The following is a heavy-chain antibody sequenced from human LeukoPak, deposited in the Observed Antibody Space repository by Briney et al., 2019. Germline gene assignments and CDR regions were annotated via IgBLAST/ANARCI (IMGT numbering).Heavy chain of an antibody. D-gene: IGHD3-16*01. CDR3: ARDGGTYTFDY. CDR2: INHSGST. J-gene: IGHJ4*02. V-gene: IGHV4-34*01. CDR1: GGSFSGYY. Sequence: SETLSLTCAVYGGSFSGYYWSWIRQPPGKGLEWIGEINHSGSTNYNPSLKSRVTISVDTSKKQFSLKLSAVTAADTAVYHCARDGGTYTFDYWGQGTLVTVSS.